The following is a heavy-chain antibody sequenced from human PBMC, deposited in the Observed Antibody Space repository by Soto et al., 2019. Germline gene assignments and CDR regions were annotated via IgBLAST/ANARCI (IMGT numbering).Heavy chain of an antibody. CDR2: INHSGST. CDR1: GGSFSGYY. D-gene: IGHD2-21*01. CDR3: ARSGYLRYRACAFDI. J-gene: IGHJ3*02. Sequence: PSETLSLTCAVYGGSFSGYYWSWIRQPPGKGLEWIGEINHSGSTNYNPSLKSRVTISIDTSKNQFSLKLSSVTAADTAVYYCARSGYLRYRACAFDIWGQGTMVTVSS. V-gene: IGHV4-34*01.